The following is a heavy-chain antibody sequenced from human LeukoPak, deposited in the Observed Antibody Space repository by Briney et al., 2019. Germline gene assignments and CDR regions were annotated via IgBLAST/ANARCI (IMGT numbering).Heavy chain of an antibody. CDR2: FDPEDGET. V-gene: IGHV1-24*01. CDR3: ATDQIRMDTGWFDP. Sequence: ASVKVSCKVSGYTLTELSMHWVRQAPGKGLEWMGGFDPEDGETIYAQKFQGRVTMTEDTSTDTAYMELSSLRSEDTAVYYCATDQIRMDTGWFDPWGQGTLVTVSS. CDR1: GYTLTELS. D-gene: IGHD2-8*01. J-gene: IGHJ5*02.